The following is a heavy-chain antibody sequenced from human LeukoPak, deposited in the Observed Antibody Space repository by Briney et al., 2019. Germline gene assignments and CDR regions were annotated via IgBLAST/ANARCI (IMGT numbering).Heavy chain of an antibody. J-gene: IGHJ5*02. CDR2: IYHSGST. Sequence: PSETLSLTCTVSGYSISSGYYWGWIRQPPGKGLEWIGSIYHSGSTTYNPSLKSRVTMSVDTSKSQFSLNLMSVTAADTAVYYCTRDTGTTGEVKFDPWGQGTLVTVSS. CDR3: TRDTGTTGEVKFDP. D-gene: IGHD4-17*01. V-gene: IGHV4-38-2*02. CDR1: GYSISSGYY.